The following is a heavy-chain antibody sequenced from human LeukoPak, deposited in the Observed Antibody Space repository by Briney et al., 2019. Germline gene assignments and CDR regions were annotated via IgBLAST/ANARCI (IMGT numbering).Heavy chain of an antibody. CDR2: ISASKGNT. D-gene: IGHD3-22*01. V-gene: IGHV1-18*01. CDR3: ARVRLDNTMNFDY. J-gene: IGHJ4*02. CDR1: GYTFTSYA. Sequence: ASVKVSCKASGYTFTSYAITWVRQAPGQGLEWMGWISASKGNTNYAQKLQGRVTMTTDTSTTTAYMELRGLRSDDTAVYYCARVRLDNTMNFDYWGQGTLVTVSS.